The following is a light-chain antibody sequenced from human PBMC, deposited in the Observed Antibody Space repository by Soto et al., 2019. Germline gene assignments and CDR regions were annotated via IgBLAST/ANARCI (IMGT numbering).Light chain of an antibody. V-gene: IGKV4-1*01. CDR3: QQYYNTPLT. CDR2: WAS. Sequence: DIVMTQSPDALALSLGERATINCKSSQTWFYSSNRKNNLAWYQHKPGQPPNLLISWASTRESGVPDRFSGSGSGTDFTLTISSLQAEDVAVYYCQQYYNTPLTFGGGTKVDIK. CDR1: QTWFYSSNRKNN. J-gene: IGKJ4*01.